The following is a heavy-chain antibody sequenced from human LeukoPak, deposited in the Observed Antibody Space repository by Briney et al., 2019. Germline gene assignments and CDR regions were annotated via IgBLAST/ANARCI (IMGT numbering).Heavy chain of an antibody. CDR1: GFTFSNYP. J-gene: IGHJ3*02. V-gene: IGHV3-64*01. D-gene: IGHD2/OR15-2a*01. CDR3: AREISRGFDI. CDR2: VSSNGAST. Sequence: GGSLILSCAASGFTFSNYPMHWVRQAPGKGLESVSAVSSNGASTYYENSVKDRFIVSRDNSKNTLYLQLGSLRAEDTAVYYCAREISRGFDIWGQGTMVTASS.